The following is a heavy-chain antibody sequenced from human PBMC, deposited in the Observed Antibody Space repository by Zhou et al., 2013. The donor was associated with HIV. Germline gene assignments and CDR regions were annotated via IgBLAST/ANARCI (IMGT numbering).Heavy chain of an antibody. V-gene: IGHV1-18*01. CDR3: ARVVFDRSDF. CDR1: GYTLSGFG. D-gene: IGHD3-9*01. CDR2: INPGDGST. J-gene: IGHJ4*02. Sequence: QVQLVQSGGEVKRPGASVKVSCKASGYTLSGFGISWVRQAPGQGLEWMGLINPGDGSTTYAQKFEGRVTMTRDTTTRTVDMQLRSLRIDDTAVYYCARVVFDRSDFWGQGTLVTVSS.